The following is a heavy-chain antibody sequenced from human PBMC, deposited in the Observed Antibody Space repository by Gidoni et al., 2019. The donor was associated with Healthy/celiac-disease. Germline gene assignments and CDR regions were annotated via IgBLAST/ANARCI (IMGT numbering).Heavy chain of an antibody. CDR2: INPHNGDT. D-gene: IGHD6-13*01. CDR3: ARDYGSSWPHYFDY. Sequence: VQLVQSGAEVKKPGASVQVSCKASGYTFTVYFMHWVRQAPGQGLEWMGRINPHNGDTKFAQKFQGRVTMTRDTSIDTAYMELSRLGSDDTAVYYCARDYGSSWPHYFDYWGQGTLVTVSS. J-gene: IGHJ4*02. CDR1: GYTFTVYF. V-gene: IGHV1-2*06.